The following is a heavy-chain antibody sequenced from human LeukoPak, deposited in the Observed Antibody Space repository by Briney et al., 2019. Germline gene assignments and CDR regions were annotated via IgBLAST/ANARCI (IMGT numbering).Heavy chain of an antibody. D-gene: IGHD6-19*01. J-gene: IGHJ4*02. Sequence: ASVKVSCKASGYSFNNYAMHWVRQAPGQGLEWMGWISADNSDTKYSQKFQGRVTITRDTPATTVYMDLSSLTSEDTAVYYCARDSRSGWYYGTYYFDYWGQGTLVTVSS. CDR3: ARDSRSGWYYGTYYFDY. CDR2: ISADNSDT. CDR1: GYSFNNYA. V-gene: IGHV1-3*01.